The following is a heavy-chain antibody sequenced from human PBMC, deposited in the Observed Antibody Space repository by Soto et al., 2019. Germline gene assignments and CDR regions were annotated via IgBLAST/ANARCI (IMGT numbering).Heavy chain of an antibody. Sequence: SETLSLTCTVSGGSISSYLWSWIRQPPGKGLEWIGYIYYSGSTNYNPSLKSRVTMSVDTSKNQFYLKLSSVTAADTALYYCARSGIVTTGTDYFAYWGQGIQVTVSS. D-gene: IGHD6-13*01. CDR1: GGSISSYL. V-gene: IGHV4-59*01. CDR2: IYYSGST. CDR3: ARSGIVTTGTDYFAY. J-gene: IGHJ4*02.